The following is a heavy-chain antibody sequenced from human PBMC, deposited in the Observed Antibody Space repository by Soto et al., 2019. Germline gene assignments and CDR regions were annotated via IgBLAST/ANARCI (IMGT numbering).Heavy chain of an antibody. V-gene: IGHV3-23*01. CDR3: AKFEAITMVRGVIRARYYYGMDV. CDR1: GFTFSSYA. D-gene: IGHD3-10*01. Sequence: PGGSLRLSCAASGFTFSSYAMSWVRQAPGKGLEWVSAISGSGGSTYYADSVKGRFTISRDNSKNTLYLQMNSLRAEDTAVYYCAKFEAITMVRGVIRARYYYGMDVWGQGTTVTVSS. J-gene: IGHJ6*02. CDR2: ISGSGGST.